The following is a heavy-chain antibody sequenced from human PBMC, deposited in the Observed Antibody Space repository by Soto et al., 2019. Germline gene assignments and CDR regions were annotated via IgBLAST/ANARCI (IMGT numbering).Heavy chain of an antibody. Sequence: GESLKISCKGSGYNFTSYWIGWVRQMPGKGLEWMGIIYPGDSDTRYSPSFQGQVTISADKSISTAYLQWSSLKASDTAMYYCARAQITVTTSRYYYYYMDVWGKGTTVTVSS. D-gene: IGHD4-17*01. V-gene: IGHV5-51*01. CDR2: IYPGDSDT. CDR3: ARAQITVTTSRYYYYYMDV. J-gene: IGHJ6*03. CDR1: GYNFTSYW.